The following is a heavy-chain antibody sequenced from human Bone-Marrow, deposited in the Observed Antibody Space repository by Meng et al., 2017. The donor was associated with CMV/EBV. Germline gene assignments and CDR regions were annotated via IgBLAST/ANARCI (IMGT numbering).Heavy chain of an antibody. J-gene: IGHJ4*02. CDR1: GFTFSNYA. D-gene: IGHD6-19*01. V-gene: IGHV3-30*04. CDR2: ISYDGSNK. Sequence: GESLKISCAASGFTFSNYAMTWVRQAPGKGLEWVAVISYDGSNKYYADSVKGRFTISRDNSKNTLYLQMNSLRAEDTAVYYCARAEDSSGWSQLDYWGQGTLVTVSS. CDR3: ARAEDSSGWSQLDY.